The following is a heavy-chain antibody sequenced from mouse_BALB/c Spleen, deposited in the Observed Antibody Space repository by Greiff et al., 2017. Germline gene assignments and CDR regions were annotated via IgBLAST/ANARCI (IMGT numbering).Heavy chain of an antibody. J-gene: IGHJ3*01. Sequence: EVQRVESGGGLVKPGGSLKLSCAASGFTFSSYTMSWVRQTPEKRLEWVATISSGGGNTYYPDSVKGRFTISRDNAKNNLYLQMSSLRSEDTALYYCARDYRYDVEIAYWGQGTLVTVSA. CDR3: ARDYRYDVEIAY. V-gene: IGHV5-9*03. CDR2: ISSGGGNT. CDR1: GFTFSSYT. D-gene: IGHD2-14*01.